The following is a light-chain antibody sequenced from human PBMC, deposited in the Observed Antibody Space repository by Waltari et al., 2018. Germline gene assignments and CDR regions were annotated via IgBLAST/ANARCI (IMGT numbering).Light chain of an antibody. V-gene: IGKV2-30*02. CDR1: QSLGHSDGNTY. J-gene: IGKJ2*01. CDR3: MQGTHPMYT. Sequence: VVMTQSPLSLPVTLGQPASISCRSSQSLGHSDGNTYLNWFQQRPGQSPRRLIYKVSNRDSGVPDRFSGSGSGTDFTLKISRVEAEDVGVYFCMQGTHPMYTFGQGTKLEIK. CDR2: KVS.